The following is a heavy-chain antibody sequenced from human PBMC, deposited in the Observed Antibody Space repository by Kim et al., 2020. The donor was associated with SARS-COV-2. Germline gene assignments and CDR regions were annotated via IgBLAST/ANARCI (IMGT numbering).Heavy chain of an antibody. CDR3: ARLTSRTSYFQH. Sequence: SETLSLTCAVYGGSFSGYYWSWIRQPPGKGLEWIGEINHSGSTNYNPSLKSRVTISVDTSKNQFSLKLSSVTAADTAVYYCARLTSRTSYFQHWGQGTLVTVSS. V-gene: IGHV4-34*01. CDR2: INHSGST. J-gene: IGHJ1*01. CDR1: GGSFSGYY.